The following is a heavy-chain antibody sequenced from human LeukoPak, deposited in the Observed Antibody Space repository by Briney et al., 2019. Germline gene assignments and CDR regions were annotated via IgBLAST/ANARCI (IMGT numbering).Heavy chain of an antibody. CDR1: GGSLSSGGYY. V-gene: IGHV4-31*03. CDR3: AGEIRGYSGYDASYYYYMDV. J-gene: IGHJ6*03. Sequence: SETLSLTCTVSGGSLSSGGYYWSWIRQHPGKGLEWIGYIYYSGSTYYNPSLKSRVTISVDTSKNQFSLKLSSVTAADTAVYYCAGEIRGYSGYDASYYYYMDVWGKGTTVTVSS. D-gene: IGHD5-12*01. CDR2: IYYSGST.